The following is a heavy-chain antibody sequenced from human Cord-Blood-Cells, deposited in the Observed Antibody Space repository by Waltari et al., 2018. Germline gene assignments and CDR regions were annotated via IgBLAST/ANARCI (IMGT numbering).Heavy chain of an antibody. D-gene: IGHD6-19*01. J-gene: IGHJ4*02. CDR2: IYWDDDK. CDR3: AHRGGAVAGTSDFFDY. V-gene: IGHV2-5*02. Sequence: QITLKESGPTLVKPTQTLTLTCTFSGFSLSTSGVGVGWIRQPPGKALEWLALIYWDDDKRYSPSLKSRLTITKDTSKNQVVLTMTNMDPVDTATYYCAHRGGAVAGTSDFFDYWGQGTLVTVSS. CDR1: GFSLSTSGVG.